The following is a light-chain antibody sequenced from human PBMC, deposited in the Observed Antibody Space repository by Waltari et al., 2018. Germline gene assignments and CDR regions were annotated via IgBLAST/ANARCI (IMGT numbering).Light chain of an antibody. Sequence: DIKMTQSPSSLSASVGDRVTIACRVSEDIDNSLAWYQQNPGKAPKLLLYDASRLESGVPSRFSGSGSGTDFTLTISSLQPGDFATYYCQQYYSSPRTFGLGTRVEIK. CDR1: EDIDNS. CDR2: DAS. J-gene: IGKJ1*01. V-gene: IGKV1-NL1*01. CDR3: QQYYSSPRT.